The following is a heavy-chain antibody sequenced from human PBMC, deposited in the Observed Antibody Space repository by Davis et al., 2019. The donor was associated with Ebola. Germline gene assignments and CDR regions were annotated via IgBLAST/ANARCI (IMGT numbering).Heavy chain of an antibody. V-gene: IGHV1-18*01. D-gene: IGHD3-9*01. CDR3: AREGRDILTGYYKDTWFDP. CDR2: ISVYNGNT. J-gene: IGHJ5*02. CDR1: GYTFTNYG. Sequence: AASVKVSCKASGYTFTNYGINWVRQAPGQGLEWMGWISVYNGNTEYTQKFQGRVTMTTDTSTSTAYMELRSLSSDDTAVYYCAREGRDILTGYYKDTWFDPWGQGTLVTVSS.